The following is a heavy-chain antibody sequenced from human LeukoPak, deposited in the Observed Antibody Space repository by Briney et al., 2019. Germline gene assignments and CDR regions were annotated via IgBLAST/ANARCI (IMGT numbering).Heavy chain of an antibody. Sequence: PGGSLRLSCAASGFTFSSYSMNWVRQAPGKGLEWVSSISSSSSYIYYADSVKGRFTISRDNAKNSLYLRMNSLRAEDTAVYYCARDAPHSSGYYSPNYFDYWGQGTLVTVSS. CDR3: ARDAPHSSGYYSPNYFDY. J-gene: IGHJ4*02. D-gene: IGHD3-22*01. CDR2: ISSSSSYI. CDR1: GFTFSSYS. V-gene: IGHV3-21*01.